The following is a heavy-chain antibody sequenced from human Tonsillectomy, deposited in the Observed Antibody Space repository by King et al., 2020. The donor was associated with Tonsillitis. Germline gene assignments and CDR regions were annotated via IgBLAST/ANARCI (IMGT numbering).Heavy chain of an antibody. CDR2: IWYDGSNK. V-gene: IGHV3-30*02. D-gene: IGHD3-22*01. Sequence: VQLVESGGGVVQPGVSLRLSCAASGFQFNGYGMPWVRQSPGKGLEWLAFIWYDGSNKYHGDSLKGRFTISRDNSKNTLYLQMSYLTTEDTALYLCAKDEGWKKTTSKGYYWEYWGQGTLVTVSS. CDR3: AKDEGWKKTTSKGYYWEY. CDR1: GFQFNGYG. J-gene: IGHJ4*02.